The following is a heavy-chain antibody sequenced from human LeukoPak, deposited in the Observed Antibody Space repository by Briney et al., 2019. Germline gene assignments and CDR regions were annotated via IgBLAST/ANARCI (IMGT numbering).Heavy chain of an antibody. CDR1: GGSISSYY. V-gene: IGHV4-59*12. CDR2: IYYSGST. J-gene: IGHJ5*02. D-gene: IGHD3-10*01. Sequence: SETLSLTCTVSGGSISSYYWSWIRQPPGKGLEWIGYIYYSGSTNYNPSLKSRVTISVDTSKNQFSLKLSSVTAADTAVYYCARNHGSGRGEWFDPWGQGTLVTVSS. CDR3: ARNHGSGRGEWFDP.